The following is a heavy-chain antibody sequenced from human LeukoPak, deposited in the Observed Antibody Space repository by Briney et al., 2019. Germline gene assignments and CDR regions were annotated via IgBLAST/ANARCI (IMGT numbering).Heavy chain of an antibody. V-gene: IGHV3-30*04. CDR2: ISYDGSNK. CDR1: GFTFSSYA. CDR3: ARSYYHDSNGYFPDY. Sequence: GRSLRLSCAASGFTFSSYAMHWVRQAPGKGLEWVAVISYDGSNKYYADSVKGRFTISRDNSENTLYLQMNSLRAEDTAVCYCARSYYHDSNGYFPDYWGQGTLVTVSS. J-gene: IGHJ4*02. D-gene: IGHD3-22*01.